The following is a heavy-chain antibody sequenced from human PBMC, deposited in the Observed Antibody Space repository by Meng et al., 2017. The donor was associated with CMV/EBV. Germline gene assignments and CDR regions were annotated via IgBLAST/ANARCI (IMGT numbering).Heavy chain of an antibody. D-gene: IGHD1-26*01. J-gene: IGHJ4*02. CDR2: ISYDVSSK. V-gene: IGHV3-30-3*01. Sequence: GESLKISCAASGFSFSDYPMHWVRQAPGKGLEWVAVISYDVSSKYYTDSVKGRFTISRDNSKNTLYLQMNSLRAEDTAVYYCARDMELLALVATADYWGQGTLVTVSS. CDR3: ARDMELLALVATADY. CDR1: GFSFSDYP.